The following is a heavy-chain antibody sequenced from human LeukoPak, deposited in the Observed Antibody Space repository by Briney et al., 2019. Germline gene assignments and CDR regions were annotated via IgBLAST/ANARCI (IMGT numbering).Heavy chain of an antibody. CDR1: GFTFSSYA. J-gene: IGHJ4*02. Sequence: GGSLRLSCAASGFTFSSYAMSWVRQAPGKGLEWVSYISSSSSTIYYADSVKGRFTISRDNAKNSLYLQMNSLRAEDTAVYYCARGGRQWLATALFDYWGQGTLVTVSS. V-gene: IGHV3-48*01. CDR3: ARGGRQWLATALFDY. D-gene: IGHD6-19*01. CDR2: ISSSSSTI.